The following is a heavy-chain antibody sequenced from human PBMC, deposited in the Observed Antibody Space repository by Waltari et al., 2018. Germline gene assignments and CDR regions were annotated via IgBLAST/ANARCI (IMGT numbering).Heavy chain of an antibody. J-gene: IGHJ2*01. CDR3: ASCTIFGKRNAFRV. V-gene: IGHV3-74*01. CDR2: INVDGGST. Sequence: EVQLVESGGGLVQPGGSLRLSCAASGFTFSSYWMHWVRQAPGKGLVWGSRINVDGGSTNYADSVKGRFTISRDNAKNTLYLQMNSLRAEDTAVYYCASCTIFGKRNAFRVWGRGTLVTVSS. CDR1: GFTFSSYW. D-gene: IGHD3-3*01.